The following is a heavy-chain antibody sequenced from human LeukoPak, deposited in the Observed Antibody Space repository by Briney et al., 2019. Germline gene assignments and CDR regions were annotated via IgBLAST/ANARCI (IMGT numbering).Heavy chain of an antibody. Sequence: GESMKIYSKGSGYSSTTYRIRWVRQMPGKGMEWMGRIASRDSYTYYSPSFQGHVSLSADKSLSTAYLQWTSTKDSDTVMCYGARQAMSYGSSCDYWGQGTLVTVSS. V-gene: IGHV5-10-1*01. J-gene: IGHJ4*02. CDR3: ARQAMSYGSSCDY. CDR2: IASRDSYT. CDR1: GYSSTTYR. D-gene: IGHD6-13*01.